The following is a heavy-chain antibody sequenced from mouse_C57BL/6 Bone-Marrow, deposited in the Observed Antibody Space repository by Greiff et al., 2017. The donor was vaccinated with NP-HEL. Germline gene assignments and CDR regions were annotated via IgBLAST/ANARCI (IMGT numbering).Heavy chain of an antibody. V-gene: IGHV5-12*01. Sequence: EVQLMESGGGLVQPGGSLKLSCAASGFTFSDYYMYWVRQTPEKRLEWVAYISNGGGSTYYPDTVKGRFTISRDNAKNTLYLQMSRLKSEDTAMYYCARQYYGSSYYAMDYWGQGTSVTVSS. CDR2: ISNGGGST. CDR3: ARQYYGSSYYAMDY. D-gene: IGHD1-1*01. CDR1: GFTFSDYY. J-gene: IGHJ4*01.